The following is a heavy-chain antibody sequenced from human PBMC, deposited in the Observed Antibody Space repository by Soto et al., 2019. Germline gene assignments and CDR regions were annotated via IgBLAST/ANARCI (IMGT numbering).Heavy chain of an antibody. CDR1: GGTFSSYA. V-gene: IGHV1-69*13. J-gene: IGHJ5*02. Sequence: SVKVSCKASGGTFSSYAISWVRQAPGQGLEWMGGIIPIFGTANYAQKFQGRVTITADESTRTAYMELSSLRSEDTAVYYCARDSGPKLVPGPYLGPRWFDPRGQGTIVTVS. D-gene: IGHD3-10*01. CDR2: IIPIFGTA. CDR3: ARDSGPKLVPGPYLGPRWFDP.